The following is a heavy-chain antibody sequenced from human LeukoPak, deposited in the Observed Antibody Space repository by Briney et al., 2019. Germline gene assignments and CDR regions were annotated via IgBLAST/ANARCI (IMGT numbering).Heavy chain of an antibody. CDR2: ISSSGSYT. D-gene: IGHD3-22*01. CDR3: AGAYRGSYYYFDL. CDR1: GFTFNSFN. Sequence: GGSLRLSCAASGFTFNSFNMNWVRQAPEKGLEWVSSISSSGSYTYYADSMKGRLTISRDNAKNSLYLQMNSLRAEDTAVYYCAGAYRGSYYYFDLWGRGTLVTVSS. V-gene: IGHV3-21*01. J-gene: IGHJ2*01.